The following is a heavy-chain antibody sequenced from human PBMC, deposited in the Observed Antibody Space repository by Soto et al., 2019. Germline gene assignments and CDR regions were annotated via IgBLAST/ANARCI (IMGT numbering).Heavy chain of an antibody. J-gene: IGHJ4*02. CDR2: ILPIFGTP. CDR1: GGTISNSA. D-gene: IGHD5-18*01. Sequence: SLQVSCKPSGGTISNSAIIWVLQAPAQEREWMGGILPIFGTPNYAQKFQGRLTISADEFSSTADMELNILRSEDTAVYYCATPAEALDTAMINGLERWGKGRLVTV. CDR3: ATPAEALDTAMINGLER. V-gene: IGHV1-69*01.